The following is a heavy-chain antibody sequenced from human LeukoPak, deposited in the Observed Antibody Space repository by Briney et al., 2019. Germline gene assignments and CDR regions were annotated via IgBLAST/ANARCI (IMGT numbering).Heavy chain of an antibody. CDR1: GGSISSYY. D-gene: IGHD6-19*01. J-gene: IGHJ3*02. V-gene: IGHV4-4*07. CDR3: ARVYSSGWYTWGDAFDI. CDR2: IYTSGST. Sequence: SETLSLTCTVSGGSISSYYWSWIRQPAGKGLEWIGRIYTSGSTNYNPSLKSRVTMSVDTSKNQFPLKLSSVTAADTAVYYCARVYSSGWYTWGDAFDIWGQGTMVTVSS.